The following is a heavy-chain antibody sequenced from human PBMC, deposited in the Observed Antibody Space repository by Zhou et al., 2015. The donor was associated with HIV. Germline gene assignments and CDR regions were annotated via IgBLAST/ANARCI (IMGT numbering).Heavy chain of an antibody. Sequence: QVQLVQSGAEVKKPGSSVKVSCKASGGTFSSYAISWVRQAPGQGLEWMGGIIPIFGTANYAQKFQGRVTITADESTSTAYMELSSLRSEDTAVYYCARVERRYGDLLGPGWYFDLWGRGTLVTVSS. J-gene: IGHJ2*01. CDR3: ARVERRYGDLLGPGWYFDL. CDR2: IIPIFGTA. CDR1: GGTFSSYA. D-gene: IGHD4-17*01. V-gene: IGHV1-69*01.